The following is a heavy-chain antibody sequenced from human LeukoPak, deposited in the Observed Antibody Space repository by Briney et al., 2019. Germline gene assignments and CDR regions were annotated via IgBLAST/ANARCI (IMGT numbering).Heavy chain of an antibody. CDR3: ARAVYCSSTSCYARYYYYYMDV. CDR1: GGSFSDYY. J-gene: IGHJ6*03. V-gene: IGHV4-34*01. D-gene: IGHD2-2*01. Sequence: SETLSLTCAVYGGSFSDYYWSWIRQPPGKGLDGIGEINPSGSTNYNPSLKSRVTISVDTSKNQFSLKLSSVTAADTAVYYCARAVYCSSTSCYARYYYYYMDVWGKGTTVTVSS. CDR2: INPSGST.